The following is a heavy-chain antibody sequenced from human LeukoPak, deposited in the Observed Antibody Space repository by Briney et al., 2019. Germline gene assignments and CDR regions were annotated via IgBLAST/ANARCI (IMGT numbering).Heavy chain of an antibody. D-gene: IGHD3-22*01. J-gene: IGHJ4*02. Sequence: SETLSLTCAVYGGSFSGYYWSWIRQPPGKGLEWIGEINHSGSTNHNPSLKSRVTISVDTSKNQFSLKLSSVTAADTAVYYCARGGYYRYFDYWGQGTLVTVSS. CDR2: INHSGST. CDR1: GGSFSGYY. CDR3: ARGGYYRYFDY. V-gene: IGHV4-34*01.